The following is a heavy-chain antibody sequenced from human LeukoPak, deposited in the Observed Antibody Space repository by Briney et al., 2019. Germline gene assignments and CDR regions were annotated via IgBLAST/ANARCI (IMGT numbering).Heavy chain of an antibody. CDR1: GFTFSSYW. Sequence: GGSLRLSCAASGFTFSSYWMHWVRQAPGKGLVWVSRINTDGSSTSYADSVKGRFTISRDNAKNTLYLQMNSLRAEDTAVYYCASSLDIVVVPAAPDVYWFDPWGQGTLVTVSS. D-gene: IGHD2-2*03. J-gene: IGHJ5*02. CDR3: ASSLDIVVVPAAPDVYWFDP. V-gene: IGHV3-74*01. CDR2: INTDGSST.